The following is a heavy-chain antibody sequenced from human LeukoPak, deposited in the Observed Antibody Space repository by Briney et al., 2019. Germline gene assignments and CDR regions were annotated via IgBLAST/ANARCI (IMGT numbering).Heavy chain of an antibody. V-gene: IGHV1-2*02. Sequence: ASVKVSCKASGYTFTDYYIHWVRQAPGQGLEWMGWINPNSGGTKYAQKFQGRVTMTRDTSISLAYMELSRLRSDDTAVYYCARDTARITIFGVAKYMDVWGKGTTVTVSS. CDR2: INPNSGGT. CDR1: GYTFTDYY. J-gene: IGHJ6*03. D-gene: IGHD3-3*01. CDR3: ARDTARITIFGVAKYMDV.